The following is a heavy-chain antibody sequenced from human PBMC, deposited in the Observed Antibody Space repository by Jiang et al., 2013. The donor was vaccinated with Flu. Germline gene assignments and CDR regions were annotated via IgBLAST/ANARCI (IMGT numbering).Heavy chain of an antibody. CDR2: IIPIFGTA. D-gene: IGHD5-18*01. CDR1: LTNYG. V-gene: IGHV1-69*01. CDR3: ARGVGGYSHGYILY. Sequence: LTNYGISWVRQAPGQGLEWMGGIIPIFGTANYAQKFQGRVTITADESTSTAYMELTSLRYEDTAVYYCARGVGGYSHGYILYWGQGTLVTVSS. J-gene: IGHJ4*02.